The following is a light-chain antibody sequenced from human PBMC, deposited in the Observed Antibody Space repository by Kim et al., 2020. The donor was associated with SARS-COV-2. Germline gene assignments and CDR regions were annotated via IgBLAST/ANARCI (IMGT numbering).Light chain of an antibody. CDR2: HDN. CDR1: SSNIGSNT. V-gene: IGLV1-44*01. CDR3: AAWDDSLKGII. Sequence: QSVLTQPPSASGTPGQRVTISCSGSSSNIGSNTVNWYQHFPGTAPKLLIYHDNQRPSGVPLRFSGSKSGTSASLAISGLQSEDEADYYCAAWDDSLKGIIFGGGTQLTVL. J-gene: IGLJ2*01.